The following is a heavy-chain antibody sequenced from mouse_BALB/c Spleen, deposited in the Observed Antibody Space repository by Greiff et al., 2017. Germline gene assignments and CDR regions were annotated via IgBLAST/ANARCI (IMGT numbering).Heavy chain of an antibody. J-gene: IGHJ3*01. Sequence: DVKLVESGGGLVKPGGSLKLSCAASGFTFSSYTMSWVRQTPEKRLEWVATISSGGSYTYYPDSVKGRFTISRDNAKNTLYLQMSSLKSEDTAMYYCTRDQGNRGFAYWGQGTLVTVSA. D-gene: IGHD2-1*01. CDR1: GFTFSSYT. CDR2: ISSGGSYT. V-gene: IGHV5-6-4*01. CDR3: TRDQGNRGFAY.